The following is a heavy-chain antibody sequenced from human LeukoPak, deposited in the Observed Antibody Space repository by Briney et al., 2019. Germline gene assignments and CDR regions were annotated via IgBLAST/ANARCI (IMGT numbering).Heavy chain of an antibody. V-gene: IGHV4-39*01. Sequence: SETLSLTCTVSGGSISSSSHYWGWIRQPPGKGLEWIGSMYYSGSTYYNPSLKSRVTISVDTSKNQFSLKLSSVTAADTAVYYCASGAYDSSGYYPLYYFDYWGQGTLVTVSS. D-gene: IGHD3-22*01. CDR3: ASGAYDSSGYYPLYYFDY. J-gene: IGHJ4*02. CDR1: GGSISSSSHY. CDR2: MYYSGST.